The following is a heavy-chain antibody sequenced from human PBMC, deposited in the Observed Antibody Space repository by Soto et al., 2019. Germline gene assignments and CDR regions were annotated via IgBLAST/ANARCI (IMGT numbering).Heavy chain of an antibody. CDR2: IYYSGRF. J-gene: IGHJ4*02. V-gene: IGHV4-39*01. CDR1: GGSITSSNYY. CDR3: AKHRRGSPINCDS. Sequence: SETLSLTCIVSGGSITSSNYYWGWILQPPGKGLEWIGSIYYSGRFYSNPSLKSRVTISADTSNNQFSLNLTSVTAADTAVYYCAKHRRGSPINCDSWGERTLVIVSP.